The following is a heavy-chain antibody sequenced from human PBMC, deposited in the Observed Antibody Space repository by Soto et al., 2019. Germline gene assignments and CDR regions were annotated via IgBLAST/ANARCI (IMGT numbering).Heavy chain of an antibody. CDR2: ISPDGSEK. CDR3: SRSLNS. J-gene: IGHJ4*02. V-gene: IGHV3-7*01. Sequence: GGSLRLSCAASGFTFSSFWMDWVRQPPGKGLEWVANISPDGSEKHHVDSVKGRFTISRDNARNSLYLQMRSLTAEDSALYYCSRSLNSWGQGTRVTVSS. CDR1: GFTFSSFW.